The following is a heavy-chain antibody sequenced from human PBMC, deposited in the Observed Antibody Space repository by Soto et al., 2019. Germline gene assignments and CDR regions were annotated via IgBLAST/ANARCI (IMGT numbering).Heavy chain of an antibody. V-gene: IGHV5-10-1*01. CDR3: ARQSQQGVAVAGTLYYYYGIDV. D-gene: IGHD6-19*01. J-gene: IGHJ6*02. CDR1: GYSFTSYW. Sequence: GESLKISCKGSGYSFTSYWISWVRQMPGKGLEWMGRIDPSDSYTNYSPSFQGHVTISADKSISTAYLQWSSLKASDTAMYYCARQSQQGVAVAGTLYYYYGIDVWGQGTTVTVSS. CDR2: IDPSDSYT.